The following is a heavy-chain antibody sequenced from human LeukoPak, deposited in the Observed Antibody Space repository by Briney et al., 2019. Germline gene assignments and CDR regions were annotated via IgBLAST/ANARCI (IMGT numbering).Heavy chain of an antibody. CDR3: ARLLANNDYGDT. CDR1: GYTFTSYG. D-gene: IGHD4-17*01. V-gene: IGHV1-18*01. Sequence: ASVKVSCKASGYTFTSYGISWVRQAPGQGLEWMGWINAYNGNTNYAQKLQGRVTMTTDTSTSTAYMELRSLRSDDTAVYYCARLLANNDYGDTWSQGTLVTVSS. CDR2: INAYNGNT. J-gene: IGHJ5*02.